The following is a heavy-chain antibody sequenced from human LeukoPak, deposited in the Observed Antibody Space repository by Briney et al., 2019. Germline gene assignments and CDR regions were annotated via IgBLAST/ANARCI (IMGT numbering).Heavy chain of an antibody. CDR1: VCTFSSYS. Sequence: GESLRLSCAASVCTFSSYSMHWVRKAPCKGLEWVAVISYDGSNKYYADSVKGRFTISRDNSKNTLYLQMNSLRAEDTAVYYCARCRYCSSTSCLLCYYGMDVWGQGTTVTVSS. J-gene: IGHJ6*02. D-gene: IGHD2-2*01. CDR3: ARCRYCSSTSCLLCYYGMDV. V-gene: IGHV3-30*04. CDR2: ISYDGSNK.